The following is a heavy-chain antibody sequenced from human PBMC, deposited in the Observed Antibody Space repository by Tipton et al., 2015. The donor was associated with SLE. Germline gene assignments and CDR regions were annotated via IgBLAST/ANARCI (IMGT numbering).Heavy chain of an antibody. J-gene: IGHJ5*02. CDR3: AKGDFDFWSGCYA. Sequence: SLRLSCAASGFTFNTYSMNWVRQAPGKGLEWVSSISIGSSYIQYADSVKGRFTISRDNAKNSLYLQMNSLRAEDTAVYFCAKGDFDFWSGCYAWGQGTLVTVSS. CDR2: ISIGSSYI. CDR1: GFTFNTYS. V-gene: IGHV3-21*01. D-gene: IGHD3-3*01.